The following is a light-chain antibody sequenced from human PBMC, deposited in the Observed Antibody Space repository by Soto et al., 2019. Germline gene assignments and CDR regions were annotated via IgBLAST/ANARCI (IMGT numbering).Light chain of an antibody. V-gene: IGKV3-15*01. CDR3: QQYNNWPGWT. J-gene: IGKJ1*01. CDR1: QSVSSH. CDR2: GAS. Sequence: EIVVTQSPSTLSVSPSERTTLSCRTSQSVSSHVAWYQQKPGQAPRLLIHGASTRATATPARFSGSGSGTEFTLTIISLQSEDLAVYHCQQYNNWPGWTFGQGTKVDIK.